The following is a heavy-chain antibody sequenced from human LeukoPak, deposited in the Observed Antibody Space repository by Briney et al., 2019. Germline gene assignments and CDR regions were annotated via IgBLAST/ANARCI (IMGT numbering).Heavy chain of an antibody. Sequence: PSETLSLTCTVSGGSISSYYWSWIRQPPGKGLEWIGNIYYGEYTYYNPSLKSRVTISIDTSKNQFYLKLSSLTAADTAVYFCARRDDSSGYHKIFDYWGPGTLVTVSS. CDR1: GGSISSYY. V-gene: IGHV4-59*04. D-gene: IGHD3-22*01. CDR2: IYYGEYT. CDR3: ARRDDSSGYHKIFDY. J-gene: IGHJ4*02.